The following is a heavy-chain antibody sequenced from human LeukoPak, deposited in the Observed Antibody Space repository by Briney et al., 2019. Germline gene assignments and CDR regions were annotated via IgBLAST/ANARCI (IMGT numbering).Heavy chain of an antibody. CDR2: ISGSGGST. V-gene: IGHV3-23*01. J-gene: IGHJ6*04. Sequence: PGGSLILSCAASGFTFSSYAMSWVRQAPGKGLEWVSAISGSGGSTYYADSVKGRFTISRDNSKNTLYLQMNSLRAEDKAVYYCAKDRFRTTGTSSMDVWGKGTTVTVSS. D-gene: IGHD1-1*01. CDR3: AKDRFRTTGTSSMDV. CDR1: GFTFSSYA.